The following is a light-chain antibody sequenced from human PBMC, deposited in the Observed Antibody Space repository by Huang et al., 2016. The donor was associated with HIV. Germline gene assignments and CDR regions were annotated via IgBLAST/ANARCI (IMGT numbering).Light chain of an antibody. Sequence: EIVLTQSPGTLSLSPRERATLSCRASQSVSSSYLAWYQQKPGQAPRLLIYDASSRATGIPDRFSGSGSGTDFTVTISRLEPEDFAVYYCQQYGRSSITFGQGTRLEIK. CDR1: QSVSSSY. J-gene: IGKJ5*01. V-gene: IGKV3-20*01. CDR2: DAS. CDR3: QQYGRSSIT.